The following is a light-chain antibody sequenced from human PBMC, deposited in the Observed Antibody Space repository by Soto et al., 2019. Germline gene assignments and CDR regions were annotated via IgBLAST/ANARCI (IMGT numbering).Light chain of an antibody. CDR1: QSVRSN. Sequence: EIVMTQSPATLSVSPGERATLSCRASQSVRSNLAWYQQKPGQAPRLLIYDASTRATGIPARISGSGSGTEFTLTISRLEPEDSAVYYCQQYDSSPRTFGGGTKVDIK. CDR3: QQYDSSPRT. V-gene: IGKV3-15*01. J-gene: IGKJ4*01. CDR2: DAS.